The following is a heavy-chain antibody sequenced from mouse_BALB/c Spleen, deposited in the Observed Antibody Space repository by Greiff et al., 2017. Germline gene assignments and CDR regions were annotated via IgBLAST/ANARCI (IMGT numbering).Heavy chain of an antibody. D-gene: IGHD2-4*01. CDR3: ARRSTMITKGAMDY. V-gene: IGHV5-17*02. Sequence: EVMLVESGGGLVQPGGSRKLSCAASGFTFSSFGMHWVRQAPEKGLEWVAYISSGSSTIYYADTVKGRFTISRDNPKNTLFLQMTSLRSEDTAMYYCARRSTMITKGAMDYWGQGTSVTVSS. CDR1: GFTFSSFG. J-gene: IGHJ4*01. CDR2: ISSGSSTI.